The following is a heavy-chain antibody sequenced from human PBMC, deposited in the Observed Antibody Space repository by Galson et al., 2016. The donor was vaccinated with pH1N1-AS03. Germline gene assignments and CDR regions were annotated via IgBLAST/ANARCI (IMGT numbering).Heavy chain of an antibody. Sequence: QSGAEVKKPGESLKISCKTSGYIFTSYWVAWVRHMPGKDLEWMGIIYPGDSDTRYGPSSQGQVTISADRSINTAYLQWSSLMASDTAIYYCARQVRDGYKYYSEYWGQGILVTVSS. D-gene: IGHD5-24*01. J-gene: IGHJ4*02. CDR1: GYIFTSYW. V-gene: IGHV5-51*01. CDR2: IYPGDSDT. CDR3: ARQVRDGYKYYSEY.